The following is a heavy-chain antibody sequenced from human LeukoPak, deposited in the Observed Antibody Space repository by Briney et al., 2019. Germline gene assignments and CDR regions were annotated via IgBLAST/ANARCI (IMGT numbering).Heavy chain of an antibody. CDR3: ARNRGIPYDILTGYDY. CDR1: GYTFTSYG. Sequence: ASVKVSCKASGYTFTSYGISWVRQAPGQRLEWMGWISAYNGNTNYAQKLQGRVTMTTDTSTGTAYMELRSLRSDDTAVYYCARNRGIPYDILTGYDYWGQGTLVTVSS. J-gene: IGHJ4*02. V-gene: IGHV1-18*01. D-gene: IGHD3-9*01. CDR2: ISAYNGNT.